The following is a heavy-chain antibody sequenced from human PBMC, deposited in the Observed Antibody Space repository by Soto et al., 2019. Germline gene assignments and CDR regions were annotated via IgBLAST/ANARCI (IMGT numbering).Heavy chain of an antibody. Sequence: GGSLRLSCAASGFTFSSYAMSWVRQAPGKGLERVSAISGSGGSTYYADSVKGRFTISRGNSKDTLYLQMNSLRAEDTAVYYCAKVNRQWLVYDAFDIWGQGTMVTVSS. CDR2: ISGSGGST. J-gene: IGHJ3*02. CDR1: GFTFSSYA. D-gene: IGHD6-19*01. V-gene: IGHV3-23*01. CDR3: AKVNRQWLVYDAFDI.